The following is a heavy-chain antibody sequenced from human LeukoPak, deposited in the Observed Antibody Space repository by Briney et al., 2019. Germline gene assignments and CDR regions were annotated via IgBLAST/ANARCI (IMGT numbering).Heavy chain of an antibody. V-gene: IGHV1-2*02. CDR3: AREATVTNYYYYYYMDV. D-gene: IGHD4-17*01. CDR1: GYTFTGYY. Sequence: ASVKVACKASGYTFTGYYMHWVRQAPGQGLEWMGWINPNSGGTNYAQKFQGRVTMTRDTSISTAYMELSRLRSDDTAVYYCAREATVTNYYYYYYMDVWGKGTTVTVSS. J-gene: IGHJ6*03. CDR2: INPNSGGT.